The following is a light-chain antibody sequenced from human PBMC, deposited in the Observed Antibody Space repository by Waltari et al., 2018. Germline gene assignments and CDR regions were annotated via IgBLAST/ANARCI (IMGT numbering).Light chain of an antibody. V-gene: IGLV2-14*01. CDR3: SSYTTSTTLL. CDR2: AVG. J-gene: IGLJ1*01. Sequence: QSALTQPASVSGSPGQSITISCTGSSTDVGAYNFVSWYQQHPGKVPKLILYAVGNRPPGISHRFSASKAGNTASLTISGLQEEDEGEYYCSSYTTSTTLLFGTGTRLTVL. CDR1: STDVGAYNF.